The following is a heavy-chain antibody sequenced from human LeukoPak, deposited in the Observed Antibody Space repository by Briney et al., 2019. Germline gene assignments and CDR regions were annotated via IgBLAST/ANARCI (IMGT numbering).Heavy chain of an antibody. J-gene: IGHJ6*03. Sequence: ASVKVSCKVSGYTLTELSMFWVRQAPGQGFEWMGIFKFDGGITTYPRKFQGRVTMTSDMSTSTVYMELSSLTSEDTAVYYCAREQPHSYYVDVWGKGTTVTVSS. CDR2: FKFDGGIT. D-gene: IGHD6-13*01. CDR1: GYTLTELS. CDR3: AREQPHSYYVDV. V-gene: IGHV1-46*01.